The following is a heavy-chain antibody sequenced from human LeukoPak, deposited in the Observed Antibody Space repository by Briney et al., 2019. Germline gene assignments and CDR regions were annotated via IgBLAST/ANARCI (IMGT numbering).Heavy chain of an antibody. J-gene: IGHJ4*02. Sequence: SETLSLTCTVSDGSISSSSHYWGWIRQPPGKGLEWIGSIYYSGSTCYNPSLKSRVTISVDTPKNQFSLKLSSVTAADTAMYYCARSFVYDSSGGSGYFDYWGQGTLVTVSS. CDR2: IYYSGST. D-gene: IGHD3-22*01. CDR1: DGSISSSSHY. V-gene: IGHV4-39*01. CDR3: ARSFVYDSSGGSGYFDY.